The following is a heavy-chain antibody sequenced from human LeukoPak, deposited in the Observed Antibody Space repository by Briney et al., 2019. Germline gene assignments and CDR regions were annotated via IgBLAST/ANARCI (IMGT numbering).Heavy chain of an antibody. Sequence: GGSLRLSCAASGFTHTYYRVSWFRQAPGQRVERVASIKQDGSERYYVDSVKGRFTISRDNAKNSLFLQLSSLRVEDTAVYYCARGSMHVYHLYTDYWGQGTLVTVSS. D-gene: IGHD3-16*01. CDR2: IKQDGSER. V-gene: IGHV3-7*01. CDR1: GFTHTYYR. CDR3: ARGSMHVYHLYTDY. J-gene: IGHJ4*02.